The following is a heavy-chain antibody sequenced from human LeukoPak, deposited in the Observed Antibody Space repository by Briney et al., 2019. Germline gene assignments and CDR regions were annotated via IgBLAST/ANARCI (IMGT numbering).Heavy chain of an antibody. J-gene: IGHJ4*02. CDR1: GGTFSSYA. CDR2: ISGSGGST. V-gene: IGHV3-23*01. CDR3: AKDSPSYGSGSYYKH. D-gene: IGHD3-10*01. Sequence: SCKASGGTFSSYAMSWVRQAPGKGLEWVSAISGSGGSTYYADSVKGRFTISRDNSKNTLYLQMNSLRAEDTAVYYCAKDSPSYGSGSYYKHWGQGTLVTVSS.